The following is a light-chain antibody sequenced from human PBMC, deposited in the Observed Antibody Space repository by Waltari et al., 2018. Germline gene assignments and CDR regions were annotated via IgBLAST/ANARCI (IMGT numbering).Light chain of an antibody. CDR3: CSYAGASTYV. CDR2: EGA. J-gene: IGLJ1*01. Sequence: QSALTQPASVSGSPGQSITISCAGTSSDVGGYNLVSWYQQHPGKAPKRMSYEGAVRRSGVSYRLSGSRSGDTASLTLSGLQAEDEADYYCCSYAGASTYVFGTGTKLTVL. V-gene: IGLV2-23*01. CDR1: SSDVGGYNL.